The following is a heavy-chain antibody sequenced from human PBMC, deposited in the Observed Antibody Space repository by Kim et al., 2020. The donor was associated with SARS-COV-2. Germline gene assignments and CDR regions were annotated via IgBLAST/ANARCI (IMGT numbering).Heavy chain of an antibody. J-gene: IGHJ6*02. CDR3: ARWGGPGWFWSGYSLPPDYYYGMDV. Sequence: SETLSLTCAVYGGSFSGYYWSWIRQPPGKGLEWIGEINHSGSTNYNPSLKSRVTISVDTSKNQFSLKLSSVTAADTAVYYCARWGGPGWFWSGYSLPPDYYYGMDVWGQGTTVTVSS. D-gene: IGHD3-3*01. V-gene: IGHV4-34*01. CDR1: GGSFSGYY. CDR2: INHSGST.